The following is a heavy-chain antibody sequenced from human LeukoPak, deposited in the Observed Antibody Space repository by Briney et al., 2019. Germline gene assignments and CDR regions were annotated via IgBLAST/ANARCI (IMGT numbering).Heavy chain of an antibody. J-gene: IGHJ6*02. D-gene: IGHD2-15*01. CDR3: ASSYCSGGSCYTGQVYYYYGMDV. CDR1: GGSIXSGGYY. V-gene: IGHV4-31*02. Sequence: XLXLTXXVXGGSIXSGGYYWSWIRQHPGKGLEWIGYIYYSGSTYYNPSLKSRVTISVDTSKNQFSLKLSSVTAADTAVYYCASSYCSGGSCYTGQVYYYYGMDVWGQGTTVTVSS. CDR2: IYYSGST.